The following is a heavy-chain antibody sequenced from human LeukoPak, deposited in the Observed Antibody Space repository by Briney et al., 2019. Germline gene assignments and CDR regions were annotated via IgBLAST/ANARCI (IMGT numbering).Heavy chain of an antibody. Sequence: SQTLSLTCTVSGGSISSGDYYWSWIRQPPGKGLEWIGYIYYSGSTYYNPSLKSRVTISVDTSKNQFSLKLSSVTAADTAVYYCASWGGSSSWSRRWNYRGQGTLVTVSS. CDR1: GGSISSGDYY. CDR2: IYYSGST. J-gene: IGHJ4*02. V-gene: IGHV4-30-4*08. CDR3: ASWGGSSSWSRRWNY. D-gene: IGHD6-13*01.